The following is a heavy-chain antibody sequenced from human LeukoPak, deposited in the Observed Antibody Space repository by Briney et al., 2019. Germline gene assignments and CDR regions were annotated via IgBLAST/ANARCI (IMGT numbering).Heavy chain of an antibody. J-gene: IGHJ6*03. CDR3: ARHRDYYYYMDV. CDR1: GYSISSGYY. CDR2: IYHSGST. Sequence: PSETLSLTCAVSGYSISSGYYWGWIRQPPGKGLEWIGSIYHSGSTYYNPSLKSRVTISVDTSKNQFSLKLSSVTAADTAVYYCARHRDYYYYMDVWGKGTTVTVSS. V-gene: IGHV4-38-2*01.